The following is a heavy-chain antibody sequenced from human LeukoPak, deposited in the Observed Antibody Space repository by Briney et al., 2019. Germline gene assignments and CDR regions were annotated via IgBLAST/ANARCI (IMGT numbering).Heavy chain of an antibody. J-gene: IGHJ3*02. CDR1: GYTFIDYY. CDR3: AKSNGYGLIDI. CDR2: ISPNSGVT. V-gene: IGHV1-2*02. Sequence: VASVKVSCKASGYTFIDYYINWVRQAPGQGLEWMGWISPNSGVTNYAQKFQGRVTMTRDTSVSTAYVELTSLTSDDTAVYYCAKSNGYGLIDIWGQGTMVTVSS. D-gene: IGHD3-22*01.